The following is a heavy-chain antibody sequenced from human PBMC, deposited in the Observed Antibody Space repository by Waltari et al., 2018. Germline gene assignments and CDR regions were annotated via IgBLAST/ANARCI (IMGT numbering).Heavy chain of an antibody. CDR2: IIPIFGTA. V-gene: IGHV1-69*08. Sequence: QVQLVQSGADVKKPGSSVKVSCKASGVTFSSYAISWVRQAPGQGLEWMGRIIPIFGTANYAQKFQGRVTITADKSTSTAYMELSSLRSEDTAVYYCARDASGIVVVHKDDAFDIWGQGTMVTVSS. J-gene: IGHJ3*02. CDR1: GVTFSSYA. D-gene: IGHD3-22*01. CDR3: ARDASGIVVVHKDDAFDI.